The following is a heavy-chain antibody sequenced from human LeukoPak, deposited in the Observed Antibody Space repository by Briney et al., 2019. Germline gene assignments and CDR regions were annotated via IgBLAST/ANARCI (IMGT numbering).Heavy chain of an antibody. CDR2: ISSSSSYT. D-gene: IGHD5-18*01. CDR1: GFTFSDYY. J-gene: IGHJ4*02. V-gene: IGHV3-11*06. Sequence: GGSLRLSCAASGFTFSDYYMSWIRQAPGKGLEWVSYISSSSSYTNYADSVKGRFTISRDNAKNSLYLQMNSLRAEDTAVYYCARLDSGYSYGYPPYYFDYWGQGTLVTVSS. CDR3: ARLDSGYSYGYPPYYFDY.